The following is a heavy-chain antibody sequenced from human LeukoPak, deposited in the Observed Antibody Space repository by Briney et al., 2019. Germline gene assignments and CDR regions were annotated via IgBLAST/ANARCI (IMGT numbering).Heavy chain of an antibody. J-gene: IGHJ6*02. V-gene: IGHV3-53*01. CDR1: GFAVSDTY. CDR2: IYSGGST. Sequence: GGSLRLSCAASGFAVSDTYMSWVRQAPGKGLEWVSVIYSGGSTYYADSVKGRFTISRDNSENTLYLQMNSLRAEDTAVYYCARDAPRPVYSGSYLDRLYYYYYGMDVWGQGTTVTVSS. CDR3: ARDAPRPVYSGSYLDRLYYYYYGMDV. D-gene: IGHD1-26*01.